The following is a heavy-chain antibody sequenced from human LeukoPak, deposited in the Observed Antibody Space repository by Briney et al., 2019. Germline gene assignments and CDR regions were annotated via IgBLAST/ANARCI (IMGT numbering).Heavy chain of an antibody. V-gene: IGHV4-30-4*01. CDR2: IYYSGST. CDR3: ARAGYSSSWYQDY. J-gene: IGHJ4*02. CDR1: GGSISSGDYY. Sequence: PSETLSLTCTVFGGSISSGDYYWSWIRQPPGKGLEWIGYIYYSGSTYYNPSLKSRVTISVDTSKNQFSLKLSSVTAADTAVYYCARAGYSSSWYQDYWGQGTLVTVSS. D-gene: IGHD6-13*01.